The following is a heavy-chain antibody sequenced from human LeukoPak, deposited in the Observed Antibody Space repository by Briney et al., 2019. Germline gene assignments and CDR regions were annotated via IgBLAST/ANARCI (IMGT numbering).Heavy chain of an antibody. D-gene: IGHD3-22*01. J-gene: IGHJ4*02. CDR3: ARAITYYYDSSGYPSFDS. Sequence: GASVKVSCKASGGTFSSYAISWVRQAPGQGLEWMGRIIPIFGTANYAQKFQGRVTITTDESTSTAYMELSSLRSEDTAVYYCARAITYYYDSSGYPSFDSWGQGTLATVSS. CDR1: GGTFSSYA. V-gene: IGHV1-69*05. CDR2: IIPIFGTA.